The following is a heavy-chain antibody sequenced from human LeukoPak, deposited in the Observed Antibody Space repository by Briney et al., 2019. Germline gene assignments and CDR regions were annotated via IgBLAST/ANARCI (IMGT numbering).Heavy chain of an antibody. CDR1: GFTFSDYG. CDR3: VKPPEWLRLRADAFDT. J-gene: IGHJ3*02. V-gene: IGHV3-23*01. D-gene: IGHD5-12*01. CDR2: ISGSGGHT. Sequence: GGTLRLSCVASGFTFSDYGMSWVPHSPEKGLEWVAGISGSGGHTYYGDSVKGRFIISRDNSRNTVYLQLNSLTAEDTALYYCVKPPEWLRLRADAFDTWGQGTRVTVSS.